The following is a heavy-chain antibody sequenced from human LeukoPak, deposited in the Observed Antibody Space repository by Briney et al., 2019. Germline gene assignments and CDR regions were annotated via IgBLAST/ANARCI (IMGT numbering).Heavy chain of an antibody. J-gene: IGHJ6*03. CDR3: ARVAGLELALYYYYYMDV. CDR1: GGSISSGSYY. V-gene: IGHV4-61*02. D-gene: IGHD1-7*01. Sequence: SQTLSLTCTVSGGSISSGSYYWSWIRQPAGKGLEWIGRIYTSGSTNYNPSLKSRVTISVDTSKNQFSQRLSSVTAADTAVYYCARVAGLELALYYYYYMDVWGKGTTVTVSS. CDR2: IYTSGST.